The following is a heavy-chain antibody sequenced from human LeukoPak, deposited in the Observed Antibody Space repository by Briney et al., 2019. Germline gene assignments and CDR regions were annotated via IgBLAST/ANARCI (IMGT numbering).Heavy chain of an antibody. CDR2: ISSSSSYI. D-gene: IGHD6-19*01. CDR1: GFTFSSYS. J-gene: IGHJ4*02. CDR3: ASPRHSSSLEDY. V-gene: IGHV3-21*01. Sequence: GALRLSCAASGFTFSSYSMNWVRQAPGKGLEWVSSISSSSSYIYYADSVKGRFTISRDNAKNPLYLQMNSLRAEDTAVYYCASPRHSSSLEDYWGQGTLVTVSS.